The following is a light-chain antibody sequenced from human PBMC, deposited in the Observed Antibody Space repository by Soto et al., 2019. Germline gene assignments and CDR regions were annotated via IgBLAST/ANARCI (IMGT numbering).Light chain of an antibody. V-gene: IGKV4-1*01. CDR3: QQFYSNPLT. CDR2: WAS. J-gene: IGKJ4*01. Sequence: DIVMTQSPDSLAASLGEGATIACKSSQSLLYISDNKNYLAWYQQKPGQPPKLLINWASTREPGVPDRISGSGSGTEFTLTITSLQAEDVAVYYCQQFYSNPLTFGGGTKVEIK. CDR1: QSLLYISDNKNY.